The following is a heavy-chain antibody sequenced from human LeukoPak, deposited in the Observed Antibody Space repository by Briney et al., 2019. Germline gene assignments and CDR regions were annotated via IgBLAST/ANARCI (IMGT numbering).Heavy chain of an antibody. CDR1: GFTVSGNY. CDR2: IYSGGST. Sequence: PGGSLRLSCAASGFTVSGNYMSWVRQAPGKGLEWISVIYSGGSTHYADSVKGRFTISRDNSKNTLYLQMNSLGAEDTAVYYCTKAPTWDYCNVGSCLNWFDPWGQGTLVTVSS. J-gene: IGHJ5*02. CDR3: TKAPTWDYCNVGSCLNWFDP. D-gene: IGHD2-15*01. V-gene: IGHV3-53*01.